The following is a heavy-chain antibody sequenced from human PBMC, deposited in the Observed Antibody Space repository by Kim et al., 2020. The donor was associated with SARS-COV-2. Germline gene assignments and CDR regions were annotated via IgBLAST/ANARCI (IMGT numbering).Heavy chain of an antibody. V-gene: IGHV3-15*01. CDR3: VVDKSGERQFVD. CDR2: VKSQSFGGAT. CDR1: GFTLSHAW. J-gene: IGHJ4*02. D-gene: IGHD5-12*01. Sequence: GGSLRLSCRISGFTLSHAWMSWVRQAPGKGLEWVARVKSQSFGGATHYAAPVKGRFTISGDDSKDMLYLQMNSLKSEDSGVYYCVVDKSGERQFVDWGQGTPVTVSS.